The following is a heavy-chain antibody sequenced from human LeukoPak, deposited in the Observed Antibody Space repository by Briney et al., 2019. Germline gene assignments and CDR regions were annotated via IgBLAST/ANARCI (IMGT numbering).Heavy chain of an antibody. CDR2: ITSNGDNT. Sequence: PGGSLRLSCAASGLTFSTYAMHWVRQAPGKGLEYVSSITSNGDNTFYANSVKGRFTISRDNSKNTLYLQMGSLRAEDMAVYYCARDRSGSGDYWGQGTLVTVSS. J-gene: IGHJ4*02. CDR1: GLTFSTYA. V-gene: IGHV3-64*01. D-gene: IGHD2-15*01. CDR3: ARDRSGSGDY.